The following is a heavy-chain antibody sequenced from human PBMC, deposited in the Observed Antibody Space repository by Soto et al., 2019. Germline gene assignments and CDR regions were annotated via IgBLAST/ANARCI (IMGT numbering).Heavy chain of an antibody. Sequence: SVKVSCKASGGTFSSYAISWVRQAPGQGLEWMGGIIPIFGTANYAQKFQGRVTITADESTSTAYMELSSLRSEDTAVYYCARSTIFGVVIGNWFDPWGQGTLVTVSS. CDR2: IIPIFGTA. J-gene: IGHJ5*02. CDR1: GGTFSSYA. V-gene: IGHV1-69*13. CDR3: ARSTIFGVVIGNWFDP. D-gene: IGHD3-3*01.